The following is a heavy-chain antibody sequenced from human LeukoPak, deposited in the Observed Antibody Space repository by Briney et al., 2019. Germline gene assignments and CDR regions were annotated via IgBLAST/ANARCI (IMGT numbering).Heavy chain of an antibody. CDR2: ISYSGST. D-gene: IGHD3-22*01. V-gene: IGHV4-59*01. CDR3: ARYDSSGYPRFDY. J-gene: IGHJ4*02. Sequence: SETLSLTCTVSGGSISNYYWSRIRQPAGKGLEWIGYISYSGSTNYNPSLKSRVTISVDTSKNQFSLKLSSVTAADTAVYYCARYDSSGYPRFDYWGQGTLVTVSS. CDR1: GGSISNYY.